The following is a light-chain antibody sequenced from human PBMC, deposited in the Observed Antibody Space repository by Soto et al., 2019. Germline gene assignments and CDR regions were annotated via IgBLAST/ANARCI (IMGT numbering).Light chain of an antibody. CDR2: AAS. J-gene: IGKJ5*01. CDR1: ESISRH. CDR3: QQDYSTLAT. V-gene: IGKV1-39*01. Sequence: DIQMSQSPPSLSASVGARVTITCRAAESISRHLNWYQQKPGRAPDLLIYAASTLQNGVPSRFTGSGSGTEFTLTITGLQLEDFATYYCQQDYSTLATFGQGTRLEIK.